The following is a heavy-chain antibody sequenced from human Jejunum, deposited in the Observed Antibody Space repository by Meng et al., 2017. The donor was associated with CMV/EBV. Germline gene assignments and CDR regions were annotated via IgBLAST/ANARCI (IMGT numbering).Heavy chain of an antibody. CDR2: ISSSGTFI. D-gene: IGHD6-13*01. Sequence: SGVAVSSYGMHWVRQAPGKGLEWVSSISSSGTFIYYANSLKGRFTISRDNAKKSLYLQMNSLRAEDTAVYYCAKGSVRGIASAGAMVDWGQGTLVTVSS. J-gene: IGHJ4*02. CDR1: GVAVSSYG. CDR3: AKGSVRGIASAGAMVD. V-gene: IGHV3-21*01.